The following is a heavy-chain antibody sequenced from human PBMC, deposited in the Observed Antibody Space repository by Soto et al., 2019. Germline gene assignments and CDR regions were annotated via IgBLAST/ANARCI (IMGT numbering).Heavy chain of an antibody. Sequence: QVQLLQSGAEVKKPGASVMVSSMASGYTFTRYYINWVRQTPGQGLEWMVWVSAYKGNTHYKQNTQGRVTLTTDTSTSTAYLEPRSLRSDDTAVYFCARGGQRDFFCDYWGQGTLVTVSS. J-gene: IGHJ4*02. CDR1: GYTFTRYY. D-gene: IGHD3-3*01. CDR2: VSAYKGNT. V-gene: IGHV1-18*01. CDR3: ARGGQRDFFCDY.